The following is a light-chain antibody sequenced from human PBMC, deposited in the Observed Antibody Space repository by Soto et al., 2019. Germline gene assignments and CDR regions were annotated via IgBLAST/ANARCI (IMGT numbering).Light chain of an antibody. V-gene: IGKV3-15*01. CDR1: QSVSSN. CDR2: GAS. Sequence: EIVMTQSPATLSVSPGERATLSCRASQSVSSNLAWYQQKPGQAPRLLIYGASTRATGIPARFSGSGSGTEFTLTISSLQSEDFAVYYCQQRSIWPLTFGGGTRVE. CDR3: QQRSIWPLT. J-gene: IGKJ4*01.